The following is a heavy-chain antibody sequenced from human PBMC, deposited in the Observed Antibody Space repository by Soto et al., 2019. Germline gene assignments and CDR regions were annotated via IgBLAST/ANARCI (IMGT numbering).Heavy chain of an antibody. CDR1: GFTFIKYT. D-gene: IGHD3-16*01. CDR2: IDGGGGTK. Sequence: EVQLLESGGGLAQPGGSLRLSCAASGFTFIKYTMTCVRQAPGEGLVWLSTIDGGGGTKFYTDSVKGRFTISRDNHKTTLYLQMNNLRAEDTAVYYCAERSLGGFGYVASPFDYWGPGTLVTVSS. CDR3: AERSLGGFGYVASPFDY. J-gene: IGHJ4*02. V-gene: IGHV3-23*01.